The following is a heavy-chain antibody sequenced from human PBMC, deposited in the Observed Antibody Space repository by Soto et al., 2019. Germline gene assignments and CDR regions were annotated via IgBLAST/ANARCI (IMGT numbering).Heavy chain of an antibody. D-gene: IGHD3-22*01. Sequence: ASVKVSCKASGYTFTSYGISWVRQAPGQGLEWMGWISAYNGNTNYAQKLQGRVTMTTDTSTSTAYMELRSLRSDDTAVYYCATTRHNYYDGSGSYESFDYCGQGPLVTVYS. CDR2: ISAYNGNT. J-gene: IGHJ4*02. CDR3: ATTRHNYYDGSGSYESFDY. V-gene: IGHV1-18*04. CDR1: GYTFTSYG.